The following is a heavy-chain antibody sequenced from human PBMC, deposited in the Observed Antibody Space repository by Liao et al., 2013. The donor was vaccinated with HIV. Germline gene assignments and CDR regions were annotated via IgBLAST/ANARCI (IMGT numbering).Heavy chain of an antibody. V-gene: IGHV4-30-4*01. Sequence: QVQLQESGPGLVKPSQTLSLTCTVSGGSISSGDYYWSWIRQPPGKGLEWIGYSYYSGNTYYNPSLKSRVTISLDTSKNQLSLKLKSVTAADTAVYFCAREAGFGGGYYNPDALDVWGQGTMVTVST. CDR1: GGSISSGDYY. CDR3: AREAGFGGGYYNPDALDV. D-gene: IGHD3-9*01. CDR2: SYYSGNT. J-gene: IGHJ3*01.